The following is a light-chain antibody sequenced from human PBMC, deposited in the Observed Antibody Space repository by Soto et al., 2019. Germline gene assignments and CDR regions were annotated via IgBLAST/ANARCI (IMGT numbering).Light chain of an antibody. J-gene: IGKJ1*01. CDR2: AAS. CDR3: QQSYRNPDT. Sequence: DIQMTQSPSSLSASVGDRATITCRASQSISTYLNWYQEKPGKAPKLLIYAASSLQSGVPSRFSGSGSGTDFTLTITSLQPADFATYYCQQSYRNPDTFGQGTKVEIK. CDR1: QSISTY. V-gene: IGKV1-39*01.